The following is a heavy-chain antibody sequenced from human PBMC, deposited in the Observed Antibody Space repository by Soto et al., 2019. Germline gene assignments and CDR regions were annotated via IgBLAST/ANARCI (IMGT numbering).Heavy chain of an antibody. D-gene: IGHD3-10*01. J-gene: IGHJ4*02. Sequence: GGSLRLSCAASGFTFSSYAMHWVRQAPGKGLEWVAVISYDGRNKYYADSVKGRFTISRDNSKNTLYLQMNSLRAEDTAVYYCARDAAGTYYYGSGSYFQYSFDYWGQGTLVTVSS. CDR2: ISYDGRNK. CDR3: ARDAAGTYYYGSGSYFQYSFDY. V-gene: IGHV3-30*04. CDR1: GFTFSSYA.